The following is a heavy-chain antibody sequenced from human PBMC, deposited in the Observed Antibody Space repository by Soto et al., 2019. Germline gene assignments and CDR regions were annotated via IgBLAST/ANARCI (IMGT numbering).Heavy chain of an antibody. D-gene: IGHD3-10*01. CDR2: IGVGNGNT. J-gene: IGHJ6*02. CDR3: AIIYYYYGMDV. Sequence: SVEVSCKDSGFTITSYGMRWVRQDRGQRLEWIGWIGVGNGNTNYAQKFQERVTITRDMSTSTAYMELSSLRSEDTAVYYCAIIYYYYGMDVWGQGTTVTVSS. CDR1: GFTITSYG. V-gene: IGHV1-58*02.